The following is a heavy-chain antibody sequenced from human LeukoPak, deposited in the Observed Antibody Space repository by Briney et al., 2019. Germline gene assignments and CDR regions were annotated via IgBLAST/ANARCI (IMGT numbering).Heavy chain of an antibody. CDR3: ARAHCSSTSCDAFDI. CDR1: GGSLSSYY. D-gene: IGHD2-2*01. CDR2: IYYSGST. J-gene: IGHJ3*02. V-gene: IGHV4-59*01. Sequence: SETLPLTCTVYGGSLSSYYWSWIRQPPGKGLEWIGYIYYSGSTTSNPSLKSRVTISVDTSKNQFSLKLSSVTAADTAVYYCARAHCSSTSCDAFDIWGQGTMVTVSS.